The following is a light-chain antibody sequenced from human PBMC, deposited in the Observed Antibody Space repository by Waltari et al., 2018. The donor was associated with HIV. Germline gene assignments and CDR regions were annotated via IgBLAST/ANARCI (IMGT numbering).Light chain of an antibody. Sequence: QSALTQPRSVSGSPGQSVTISCTGASSDVGFSNYVSWYQQHPGKAPKLMIYDVNKRPAGVPDRFSGSKSGNTASLTISGLQAEDEADYYCCSYAGSFWVFGGGTKLTVL. CDR1: SSDVGFSNY. CDR2: DVN. CDR3: CSYAGSFWV. V-gene: IGLV2-11*01. J-gene: IGLJ3*02.